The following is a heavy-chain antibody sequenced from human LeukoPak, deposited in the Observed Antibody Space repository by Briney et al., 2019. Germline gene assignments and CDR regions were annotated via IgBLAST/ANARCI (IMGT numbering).Heavy chain of an antibody. CDR1: GFTFSSSW. J-gene: IGHJ3*02. CDR3: ARDYASDALDI. CDR2: MNEDGGTK. D-gene: IGHD2-2*01. V-gene: IGHV3-7*01. Sequence: GGSLRLSCAASGFTFSSSWMTWVRQAPGKGLEWVANMNEDGGTKNYVDSVKGRFTISRDNAQNSLFLQINSLRAEDTAVYYCARDYASDALDIWGQGTMVTVSS.